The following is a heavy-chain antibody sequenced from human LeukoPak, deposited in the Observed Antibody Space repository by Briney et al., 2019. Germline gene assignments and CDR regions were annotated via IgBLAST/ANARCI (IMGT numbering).Heavy chain of an antibody. D-gene: IGHD3-10*01. CDR2: IYYSGST. CDR1: GGSISSSSYY. J-gene: IGHJ4*02. CDR3: ARWSITMVRGAFDY. V-gene: IGHV4-39*01. Sequence: KTSETLSLTCTVSGGSISSSSYYWGWIRQPPGKGLEWIGSIYYSGSTYYNPSLKSRVTISVDTSKNQFSLKLSSVTAADTAVYYCARWSITMVRGAFDYWGQGTLVTVSS.